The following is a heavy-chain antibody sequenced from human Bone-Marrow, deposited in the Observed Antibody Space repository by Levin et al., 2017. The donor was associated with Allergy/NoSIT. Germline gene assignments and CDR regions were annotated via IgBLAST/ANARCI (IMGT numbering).Heavy chain of an antibody. D-gene: IGHD2-2*01. CDR3: ARGLVVIPTASNWFDP. CDR1: NYSISSDFH. CDR2: IDQSGNT. V-gene: IGHV4-38-2*01. Sequence: SQTLSLTCAVSNYSISSDFHWGWIRQPPGKGLEWIGSIDQSGNTYYNPSLKSRVTISLDTSKNQFSLRLTSVTAADTAVYYCARGLVVIPTASNWFDPWGPGTLVTVSS. J-gene: IGHJ5*02.